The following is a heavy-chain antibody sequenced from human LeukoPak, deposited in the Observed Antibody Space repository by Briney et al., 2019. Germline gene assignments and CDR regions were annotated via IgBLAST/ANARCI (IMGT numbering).Heavy chain of an antibody. Sequence: SETLSLACTVSGGSISSRPYYWGWVRQPPGKGLEWIGTISYSGTTYYSPSLKSRVTISLDTSKNQFSLKLSSVTAADTAIYYCARDFSSSSTVYYYYYMDVWGKGTTVTVSS. J-gene: IGHJ6*03. CDR2: ISYSGTT. V-gene: IGHV4-39*07. CDR1: GGSISSRPYY. D-gene: IGHD6-6*01. CDR3: ARDFSSSSTVYYYYYMDV.